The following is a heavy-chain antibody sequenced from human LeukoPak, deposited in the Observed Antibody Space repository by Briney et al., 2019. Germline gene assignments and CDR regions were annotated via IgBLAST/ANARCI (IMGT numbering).Heavy chain of an antibody. Sequence: ASVTVSCKASGYTFTGYYMHWVRQAPGQGLEWMGWINPNSGGTNYAQKFQGRVTMTRDTSISTAYMELSRLRSDDTAVYYCARENPQGGGNSDDWGQGTLVTVSS. CDR3: ARENPQGGGNSDD. D-gene: IGHD4-23*01. CDR1: GYTFTGYY. J-gene: IGHJ4*02. CDR2: INPNSGGT. V-gene: IGHV1-2*02.